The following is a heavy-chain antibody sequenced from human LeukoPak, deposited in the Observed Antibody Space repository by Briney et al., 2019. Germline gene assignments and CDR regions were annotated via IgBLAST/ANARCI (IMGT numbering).Heavy chain of an antibody. CDR3: ARVPSDI. Sequence: PSETLSLTCAVYGGSFSDYYWTWIRQPPGKGLEWIGEINHSGSTNYNPSLKSRVTISVDTSKNQFSLKLSSVTAADTAVYYCARVPSDIWGQGTMVTVSS. CDR2: INHSGST. CDR1: GGSFSDYY. V-gene: IGHV4-34*01. J-gene: IGHJ3*02.